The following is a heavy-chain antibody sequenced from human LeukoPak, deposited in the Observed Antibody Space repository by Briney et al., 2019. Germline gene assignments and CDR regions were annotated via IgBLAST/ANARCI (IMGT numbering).Heavy chain of an antibody. CDR1: GYTFTGHY. Sequence: ASVKVSCKASGYTFTGHYMHWVRQAPGQGLEWMGWINPKSGGTEYAQKFQGRVTMTRDTSFSTAYMELSGLRYDDTAVFYCARASTVAGNHRPFDYWGQGTLVTVSS. CDR3: ARASTVAGNHRPFDY. J-gene: IGHJ4*02. D-gene: IGHD6-19*01. CDR2: INPKSGGT. V-gene: IGHV1-2*02.